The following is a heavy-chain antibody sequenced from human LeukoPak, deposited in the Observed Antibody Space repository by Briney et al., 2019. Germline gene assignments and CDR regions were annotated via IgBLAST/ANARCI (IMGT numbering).Heavy chain of an antibody. V-gene: IGHV4-39*01. Sequence: PSETLSLTCTVSGGSISSSGYYWGWLRQPPGKGLEWLGSIYYSGSTYYNPSLERRVTISVDTSKNQFSLKLSSVTAADTAVYYCARHGPRDIVLLVYVPYFDYWGQGTLVTVSS. CDR1: GGSISSSGYY. CDR2: IYYSGST. J-gene: IGHJ4*02. CDR3: ARHGPRDIVLLVYVPYFDY. D-gene: IGHD2-8*01.